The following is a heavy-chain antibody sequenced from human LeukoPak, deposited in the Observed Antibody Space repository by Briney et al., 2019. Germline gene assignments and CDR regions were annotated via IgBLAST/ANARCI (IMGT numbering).Heavy chain of an antibody. D-gene: IGHD1-26*01. J-gene: IGHJ4*02. CDR1: GYTFTSYD. CDR3: ARSNPPAYNYLLDSGSYLPFGY. CDR2: MNPNRGDT. V-gene: IGHV1-8*01. Sequence: ASVKVSCKASGYTFTSYDIHWVRQATGQGLEWMGRMNPNRGDTDYAQKLQGRVTMTTDTSTSTAYMELRSLRSDDTAVYYCARSNPPAYNYLLDSGSYLPFGYWGQGTLVTVSS.